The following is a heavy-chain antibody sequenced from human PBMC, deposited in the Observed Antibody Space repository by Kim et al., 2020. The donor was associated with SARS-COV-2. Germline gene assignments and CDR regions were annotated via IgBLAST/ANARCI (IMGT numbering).Heavy chain of an antibody. D-gene: IGHD3-22*01. Sequence: SVKVSCKASGGTFSSYAISWVRQAPGQGLEWMGRIIPILGIANYAQKFQGRVTITADKSTSTAYMELSSLRSEDTAVYYCARERPFYDSSGYFNWFDPWGQGTLVTVSS. V-gene: IGHV1-69*04. CDR1: GGTFSSYA. CDR3: ARERPFYDSSGYFNWFDP. CDR2: IIPILGIA. J-gene: IGHJ5*02.